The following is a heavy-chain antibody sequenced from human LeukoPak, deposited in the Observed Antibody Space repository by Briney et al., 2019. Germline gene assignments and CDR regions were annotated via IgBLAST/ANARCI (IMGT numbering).Heavy chain of an antibody. CDR3: ARVPVRGSEDY. CDR2: ISSTNSYI. J-gene: IGHJ4*02. Sequence: GGSLRLSCAASGFTFSTYSMNWVRQAPGKGLVWVSSISSTNSYIYYADSVKGRFTISRDNAKNSLYLQMNSLRAEDSAVYYCARVPVRGSEDYWGQGTLVTVSS. V-gene: IGHV3-21*01. CDR1: GFTFSTYS. D-gene: IGHD3-10*01.